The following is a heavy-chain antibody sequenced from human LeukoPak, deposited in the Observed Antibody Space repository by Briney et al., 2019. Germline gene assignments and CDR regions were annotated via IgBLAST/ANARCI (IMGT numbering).Heavy chain of an antibody. D-gene: IGHD3-10*01. J-gene: IGHJ4*02. V-gene: IGHV4-59*02. Sequence: GSLRLSCTASGFTVSSNSMSWVRQAPGKGLEWIGFIYYSGNTNYNPSLKSRVTISVHTYKNQFSLKLRSMTAADTAVYYCARGALLWFGDRMEYYFDYWGQGTLLTVSS. CDR3: ARGALLWFGDRMEYYFDY. CDR2: IYYSGNT. CDR1: GFTVSSNS.